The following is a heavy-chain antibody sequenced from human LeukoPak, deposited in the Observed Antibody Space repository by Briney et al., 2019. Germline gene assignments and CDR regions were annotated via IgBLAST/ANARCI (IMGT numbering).Heavy chain of an antibody. V-gene: IGHV4-59*12. CDR1: GGPISSYY. J-gene: IGHJ4*02. D-gene: IGHD3-22*01. CDR2: ISDIGSI. Sequence: SETLSLTCTVSGGPISSYYWSWIRQPPGKGLEWIAYISDIGSINYNPSLKSRVTISLDTSKNQFSLKLSSVTAADTAVYYCAKDRYYYDSSGYYSIWDYWGQGTLVTVSS. CDR3: AKDRYYYDSSGYYSIWDY.